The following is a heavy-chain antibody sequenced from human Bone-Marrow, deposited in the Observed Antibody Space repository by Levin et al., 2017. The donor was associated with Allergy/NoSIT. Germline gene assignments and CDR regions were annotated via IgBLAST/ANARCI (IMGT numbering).Heavy chain of an antibody. V-gene: IGHV1-46*01. CDR1: GYIFTNYF. J-gene: IGHJ4*02. D-gene: IGHD6-19*01. Sequence: AASVKVSCKASGYIFTNYFIHWVRQAPGQGLEWIGIINPSGGSTFYARKFQGRVTMARDTSTSAVYMELSSLRSEDMAVYYCTRSAGSASGGFDYWGQGTLVPVSS. CDR2: INPSGGST. CDR3: TRSAGSASGGFDY.